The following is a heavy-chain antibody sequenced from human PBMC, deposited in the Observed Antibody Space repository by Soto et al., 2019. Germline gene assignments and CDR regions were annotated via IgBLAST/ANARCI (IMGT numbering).Heavy chain of an antibody. D-gene: IGHD3-16*01. CDR1: GFTVSTKY. CDR2: IYSGGST. Sequence: GGSLSLSCPASGFTVSTKYMSWVRQAPGKGLEWVSVIYSGGSTFYADSVRGRFTISRDNSKNTVNLQMNSLRAEDTAVYYCARDPWAADYWGQGTLVTVPS. CDR3: ARDPWAADY. V-gene: IGHV3-66*01. J-gene: IGHJ4*02.